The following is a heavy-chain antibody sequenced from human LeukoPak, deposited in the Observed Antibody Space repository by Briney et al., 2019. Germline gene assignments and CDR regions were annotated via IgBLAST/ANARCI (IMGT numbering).Heavy chain of an antibody. CDR1: GYTFTSYD. D-gene: IGHD2-15*01. CDR3: ARRHPDCSGGSCYWFDP. Sequence: ASVKVSCKASGYTFTSYDINWVRQATGQGLEWMGWMNPNSGNTGYAQKFQGRVTMNRNTSISTAYMELSSLRSEDTAVYYCARRHPDCSGGSCYWFDPWGQGTLVTDSS. V-gene: IGHV1-8*01. J-gene: IGHJ5*02. CDR2: MNPNSGNT.